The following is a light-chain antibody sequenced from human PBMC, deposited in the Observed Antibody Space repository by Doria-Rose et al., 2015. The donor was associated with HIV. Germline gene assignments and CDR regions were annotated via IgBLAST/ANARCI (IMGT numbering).Light chain of an antibody. Sequence: TQSPATLSVSPGERATLSCRASQGIGSDLAWNQQKPGQAPRLLIYRASIRATGIPPRFTGGGSGTEFTLTISSLQSEDFAVYFCQQYSQWPPYTFGQGAKLEVK. CDR3: QQYSQWPPYT. CDR1: QGIGSD. CDR2: RAS. V-gene: IGKV3-15*01. J-gene: IGKJ2*01.